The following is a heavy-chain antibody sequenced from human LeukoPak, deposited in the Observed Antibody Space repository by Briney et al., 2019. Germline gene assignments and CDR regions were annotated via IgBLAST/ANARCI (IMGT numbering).Heavy chain of an antibody. D-gene: IGHD2-2*01. Sequence: GGSLRLSCVASGFSFNNYRMTWVRQAPGKGLEWVSSISGGGGSTNSADSVKGRFTISRDNSKNTLYLQMNSLRAEDTAVYYCVRAAPGDCSSTSCSLFDNWGQGTLVTVSS. V-gene: IGHV3-23*01. CDR1: GFSFNNYR. CDR3: VRAAPGDCSSTSCSLFDN. CDR2: ISGGGGST. J-gene: IGHJ4*02.